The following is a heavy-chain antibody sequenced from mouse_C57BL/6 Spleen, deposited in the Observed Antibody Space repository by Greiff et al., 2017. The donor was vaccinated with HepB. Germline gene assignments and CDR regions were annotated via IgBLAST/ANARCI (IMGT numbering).Heavy chain of an antibody. D-gene: IGHD3-3*01. CDR3: AREEGYYFDY. Sequence: VKLKQPGAELVKPGASVKLSCKASGYTFTSYWVHWVKQRPGQGLEWIGMIHPNSGSTNYNEKFKSKATLTVDKSSSTAYMQLSSLTSEDSAVYYCAREEGYYFDYWGQGTTLTVAS. V-gene: IGHV1-64*01. CDR1: GYTFTSYW. CDR2: IHPNSGST. J-gene: IGHJ2*01.